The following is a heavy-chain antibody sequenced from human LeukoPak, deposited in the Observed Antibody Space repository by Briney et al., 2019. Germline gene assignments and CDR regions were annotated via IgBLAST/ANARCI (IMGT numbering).Heavy chain of an antibody. J-gene: IGHJ4*02. V-gene: IGHV4-59*01. CDR2: IYYSGST. Sequence: SETLSLTCAVYGGSFSGYYWSWIRQPPGKGLEWIGYIYYSGSTNYNPSLKSRVTISVDTSKNQFSLKLSSVTAADTAVYYCARVLRDYYDSTGYYFDYWGQGTLVTVSS. D-gene: IGHD3-22*01. CDR1: GGSFSGYY. CDR3: ARVLRDYYDSTGYYFDY.